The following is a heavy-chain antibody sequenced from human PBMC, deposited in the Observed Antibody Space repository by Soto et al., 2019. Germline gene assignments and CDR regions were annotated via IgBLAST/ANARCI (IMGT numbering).Heavy chain of an antibody. Sequence: PGGSLRLSCAASGFSFSISPMHWVRQAAGKGPEWVALISYDGTNKFYADSVKGRFTISRDNSKSTLYLQVDSLRPEDAAVYYCARDQKTSGGQHWAFNYFDSWGQGTLVTVSS. V-gene: IGHV3-30-3*01. CDR1: GFSFSISP. D-gene: IGHD7-27*01. CDR2: ISYDGTNK. J-gene: IGHJ4*02. CDR3: ARDQKTSGGQHWAFNYFDS.